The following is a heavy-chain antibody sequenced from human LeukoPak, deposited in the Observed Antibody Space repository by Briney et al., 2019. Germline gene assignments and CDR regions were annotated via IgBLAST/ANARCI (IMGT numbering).Heavy chain of an antibody. D-gene: IGHD4-17*01. CDR3: ARSEGATVTGEYAFDI. CDR2: VSAYNGNT. V-gene: IGHV1-18*01. CDR1: GYTFTSYA. Sequence: ASVKVSCKASGYTFTSYAMNWVRQAPGQGLEWMGWVSAYNGNTNYAQKLQGRVTMTTDTSTSTAYMELRSLRSDDTAVYYCARSEGATVTGEYAFDIWGQGTMVTVSS. J-gene: IGHJ3*02.